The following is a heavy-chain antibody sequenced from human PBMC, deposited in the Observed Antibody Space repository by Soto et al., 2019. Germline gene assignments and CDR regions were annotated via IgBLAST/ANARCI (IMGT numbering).Heavy chain of an antibody. V-gene: IGHV1-69*12. J-gene: IGHJ4*02. CDR2: IIPIFGTA. Sequence: QVQLVQSGAEVKKPGSSVKVSCKASGGTFSSYAISWVRQAPGQGLEWMGGIIPIFGTANYAQKFQGRVTITADESTSTADMELSSLRSEDTAVYYCAREAVAADSHYFDYWGQGTLVTVSS. D-gene: IGHD6-13*01. CDR1: GGTFSSYA. CDR3: AREAVAADSHYFDY.